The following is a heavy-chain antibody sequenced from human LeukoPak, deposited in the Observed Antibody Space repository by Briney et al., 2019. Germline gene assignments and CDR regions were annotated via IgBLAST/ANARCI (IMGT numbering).Heavy chain of an antibody. CDR1: GFTFSSYV. D-gene: IGHD6-19*01. Sequence: GRSLRLSCAASGFTFSSYVMHWVRQAPGKGLEWVAVISYDGSNKYYADSVKGRFTISRDNSKNTLYLQMNSLRAEDTAVYYCARDHTRIAVAGTYYYGMDVWGQGTTVTVSS. CDR2: ISYDGSNK. J-gene: IGHJ6*02. V-gene: IGHV3-30-3*01. CDR3: ARDHTRIAVAGTYYYGMDV.